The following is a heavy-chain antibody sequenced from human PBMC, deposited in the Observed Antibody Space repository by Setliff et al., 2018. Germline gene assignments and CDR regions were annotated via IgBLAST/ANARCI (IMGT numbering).Heavy chain of an antibody. J-gene: IGHJ4*02. CDR3: TVYNTVSSKAHY. CDR2: IYYSGST. Sequence: SETLSLTCTVSGVSISSHYGSWIRQPPGKGLEWIGSIYYSGSTNYNPSLKSRVNISVDMSKNQFSLKQSSITAADTALYYCTVYNTVSSKAHYWGQGTPVTVSS. D-gene: IGHD1-20*01. CDR1: GVSISSHY. V-gene: IGHV4-59*03.